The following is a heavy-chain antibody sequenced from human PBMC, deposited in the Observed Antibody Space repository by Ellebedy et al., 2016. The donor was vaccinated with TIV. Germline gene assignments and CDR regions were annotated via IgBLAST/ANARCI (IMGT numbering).Heavy chain of an antibody. D-gene: IGHD6-13*01. V-gene: IGHV1-18*01. J-gene: IGHJ6*02. CDR3: ARDPLIAAGTNYYYYYCMDV. CDR1: GYTFTSYG. Sequence: AASVKVSCKASGYTFTSYGISWVRQAPGQGLEWMGWISAYNGNTNYAQKLQGRVTMTTDTSTSTAYVELRSLRSDDTAVYYCARDPLIAAGTNYYYYYCMDVWGQGTTVTVSS. CDR2: ISAYNGNT.